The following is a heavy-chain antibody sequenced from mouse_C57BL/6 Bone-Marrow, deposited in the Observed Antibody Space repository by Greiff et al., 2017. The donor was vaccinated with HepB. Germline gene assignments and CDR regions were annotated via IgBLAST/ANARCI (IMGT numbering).Heavy chain of an antibody. Sequence: LEESGAELARPGASVKLSCKASGYTFTSYGISWVKQRTGQGLEWIGEIYPRSGNTYYNEKFKGKATLTADKSSSTAYMELRSLTSEDSAVYFCYYYGSRYFDYWGQGTTLTVSS. CDR1: GYTFTSYG. V-gene: IGHV1-81*01. CDR3: YYYGSRYFDY. CDR2: IYPRSGNT. D-gene: IGHD1-1*01. J-gene: IGHJ2*01.